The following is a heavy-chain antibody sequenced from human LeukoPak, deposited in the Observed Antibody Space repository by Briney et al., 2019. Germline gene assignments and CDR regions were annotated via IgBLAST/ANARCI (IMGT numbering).Heavy chain of an antibody. CDR3: ARATSGSSGWSPFVWFDP. CDR2: ISAYNGNT. Sequence: ASVKVSCKASGYTFTSYGISWVRQAPGQGLEWMGWISAYNGNTNYAQKFQGRVTITADKSTSTAYMELSSLRSEDTAVYYCARATSGSSGWSPFVWFDPWGQGTLVTVSS. D-gene: IGHD6-19*01. V-gene: IGHV1-18*01. CDR1: GYTFTSYG. J-gene: IGHJ5*02.